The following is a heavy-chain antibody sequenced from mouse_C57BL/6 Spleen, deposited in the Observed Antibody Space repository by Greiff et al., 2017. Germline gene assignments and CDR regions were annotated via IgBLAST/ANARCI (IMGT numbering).Heavy chain of an antibody. CDR2: ISTGSSTI. CDR1: GFTFSDYG. CDR3: ASATDYYSMDY. Sequence: EVKLQESGGGLVKPGGSLKLSCAASGFTFSDYGMHWVRQAPEKGLEWVAYISTGSSTIYYADTVKGRFTISRDNAKNTLFLQMTSLTSEDTAVDYGASATDYYSMDYWGQGTSVTVSS. J-gene: IGHJ4*01. V-gene: IGHV5-17*01.